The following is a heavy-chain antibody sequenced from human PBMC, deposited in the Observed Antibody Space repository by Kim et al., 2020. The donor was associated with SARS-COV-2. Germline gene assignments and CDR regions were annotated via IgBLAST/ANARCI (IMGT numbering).Heavy chain of an antibody. CDR3: AKDLGYCGSSVCFPPYAMDV. D-gene: IGHD6-13*01. CDR2: ISDSGGNT. CDR1: GFTFSTFA. J-gene: IGHJ6*02. V-gene: IGHV3-23*01. Sequence: GGSLRLSCAASGFTFSTFAFNWVRQAPGKGLEWVSAISDSGGNTHYADSVKGRFTISRDNSKNTLYLQMNSLRAEDTAVYYCAKDLGYCGSSVCFPPYAMDVWGQGTTVTVSS.